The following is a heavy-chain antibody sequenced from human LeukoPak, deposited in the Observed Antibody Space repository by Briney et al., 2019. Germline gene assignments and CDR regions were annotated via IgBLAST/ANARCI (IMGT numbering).Heavy chain of an antibody. Sequence: PSETLSLTCTVSGGSISSYYWSWIRQPPGKGLEWIGYISYSGSTNYNPSLKSRVTISVDTSKNQFSLKLSSVTAADTAVYYCARERITMIVRYYFDYWGQGTLVTVSS. D-gene: IGHD3-22*01. CDR1: GGSISSYY. CDR3: ARERITMIVRYYFDY. V-gene: IGHV4-59*12. J-gene: IGHJ4*02. CDR2: ISYSGST.